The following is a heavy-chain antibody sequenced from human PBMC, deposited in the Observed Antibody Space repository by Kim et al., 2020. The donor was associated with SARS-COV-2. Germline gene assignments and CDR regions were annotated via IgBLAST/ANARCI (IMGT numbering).Heavy chain of an antibody. CDR3: ATVGPRRRRPGRPFDP. V-gene: IGHV1-24*01. CDR2: FDPEDGET. CDR1: GYTLTELS. Sequence: ASVKVSCKVSGYTLTELSMHWVRQAPGKGLEWMGGFDPEDGETIYAQKFQGRVTMTEDTSTDTAYMELSSLRSEDTAVYYCATVGPRRRRPGRPFDPWGQGTLVTVSS. J-gene: IGHJ5*02.